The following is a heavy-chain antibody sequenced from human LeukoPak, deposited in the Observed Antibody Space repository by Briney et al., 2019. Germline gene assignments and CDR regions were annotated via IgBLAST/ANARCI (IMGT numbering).Heavy chain of an antibody. D-gene: IGHD6-13*01. CDR2: INHSGST. J-gene: IGHJ6*02. CDR3: ARGRYSSSWNRNYYYYYYGMDV. CDR1: GGSFSGYY. Sequence: SETLSLTCAVYGGSFSGYYWSWIRQPPGKGLEWIGEINHSGSTNHNPSLKSRVTISVDTSKNQFSLKLSSVTAADTAVYYCARGRYSSSWNRNYYYYYYGMDVWGQGTTATVSS. V-gene: IGHV4-34*01.